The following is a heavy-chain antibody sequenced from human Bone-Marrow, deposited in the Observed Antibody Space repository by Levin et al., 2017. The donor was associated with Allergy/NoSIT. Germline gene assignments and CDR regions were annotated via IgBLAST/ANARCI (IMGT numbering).Heavy chain of an antibody. CDR2: INIRSTYI. J-gene: IGHJ5*02. D-gene: IGHD3-22*01. CDR1: GFTFSTYD. Sequence: GGSLRLSCAASGFTFSTYDMHWVRQAPGKGLEWVSSINIRSTYIYYADSLKGRFTISRDNANNALYLQMNSLRAEDTAVYYCARGDYQDSNGFRGPQSWGQGALVTVSS. V-gene: IGHV3-21*01. CDR3: ARGDYQDSNGFRGPQS.